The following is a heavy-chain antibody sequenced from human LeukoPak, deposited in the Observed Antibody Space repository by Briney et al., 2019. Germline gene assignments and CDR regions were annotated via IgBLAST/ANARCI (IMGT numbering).Heavy chain of an antibody. V-gene: IGHV1-69*10. J-gene: IGHJ4*02. Sequence: SVKVSCKVSGGTNYALSWVRQAPGQGLEWMGGIIPVLDVANSAQKFQGRVTFTADKSTNTAYMELSSLRSEDTAMYFCARGDSDDSGDFRTFEFWGQGTLVTVSS. CDR3: ARGDSDDSGDFRTFEF. D-gene: IGHD4-17*01. CDR1: GGTNYA. CDR2: IIPVLDVA.